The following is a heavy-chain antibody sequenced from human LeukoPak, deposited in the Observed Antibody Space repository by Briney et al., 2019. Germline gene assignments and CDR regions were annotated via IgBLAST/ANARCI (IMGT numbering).Heavy chain of an antibody. V-gene: IGHV4-39*07. CDR2: INHSGST. J-gene: IGHJ6*03. CDR1: GGSFSSTNYF. Sequence: PSETLSLTCTVSGGSFSSTNYFWGWIRQPPGKGLEWIGEINHSGSTNYNPSLKSRVTISVDTSKNQFSLKLSSVTAADTAVYYCARRGTSYMDVWGKGTTVTISS. D-gene: IGHD1-1*01. CDR3: ARRGTSYMDV.